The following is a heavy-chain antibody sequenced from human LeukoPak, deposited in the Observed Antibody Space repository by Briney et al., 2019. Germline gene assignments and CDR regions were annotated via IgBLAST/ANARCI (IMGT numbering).Heavy chain of an antibody. Sequence: SVRVSCKASGGTFSSYAISWVRQAPGQGPEWIGGIIPISGTAKYAQKLQGRVTISADMSTGTAYMELSSLSSEDTAVYYCAGSYNTYYAQDYWGQGALVTVSS. D-gene: IGHD1-14*01. CDR1: GGTFSSYA. J-gene: IGHJ4*02. CDR2: IIPISGTA. V-gene: IGHV1-69*06. CDR3: AGSYNTYYAQDY.